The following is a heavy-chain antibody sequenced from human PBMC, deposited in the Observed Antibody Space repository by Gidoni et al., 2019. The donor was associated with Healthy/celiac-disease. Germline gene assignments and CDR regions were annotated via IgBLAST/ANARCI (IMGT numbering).Heavy chain of an antibody. D-gene: IGHD2-2*01. J-gene: IGHJ5*02. Sequence: QVQLQQWGAGLLKPSETLSLTCAVSGGSFSGYYWSWLRQPPGKGLEWIGEINHSGSTNYNPSLKSRVTISVDTSKNQFSLKLSSVTAADTAVYYCARGGRCSSTSCYRRHWFDPWGQGTLVTVSS. CDR2: INHSGST. V-gene: IGHV4-34*01. CDR3: ARGGRCSSTSCYRRHWFDP. CDR1: GGSFSGYY.